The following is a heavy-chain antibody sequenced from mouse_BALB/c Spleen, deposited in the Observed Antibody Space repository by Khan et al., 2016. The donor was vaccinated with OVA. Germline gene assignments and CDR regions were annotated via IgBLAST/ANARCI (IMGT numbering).Heavy chain of an antibody. J-gene: IGHJ4*01. CDR1: GYTFTNYW. D-gene: IGHD1-1*01. Sequence: QVQLQQPGAELVRPGASVRLSCKASGYTFTNYWINWVKQRPGQGLEWIGNIFPSDSYTDYNQKFKDRATLTVDKSSSTAYMPLSIPTTYDSAVAYCTRHGTSYDAMDYWGQGPSVTVSS. CDR3: TRHGTSYDAMDY. V-gene: IGHV1-69*02. CDR2: IFPSDSYT.